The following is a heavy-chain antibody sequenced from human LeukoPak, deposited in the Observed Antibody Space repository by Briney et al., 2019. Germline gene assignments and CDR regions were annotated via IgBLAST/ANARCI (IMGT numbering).Heavy chain of an antibody. CDR3: ARDLFEYSSSPHFDY. J-gene: IGHJ4*02. D-gene: IGHD6-6*01. CDR2: ISAYNGNT. Sequence: ASVKVSCKASGYTFTSYGTSWVRQAPGRGLEWMGWISAYNGNTNYAQKLQGRVTMTTDTSTSTAYMELRSLRSDDTAVYYCARDLFEYSSSPHFDYWGQGTLVTVSS. CDR1: GYTFTSYG. V-gene: IGHV1-18*01.